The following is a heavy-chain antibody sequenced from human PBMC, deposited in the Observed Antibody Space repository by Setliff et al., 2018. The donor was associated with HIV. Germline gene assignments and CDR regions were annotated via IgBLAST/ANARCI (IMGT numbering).Heavy chain of an antibody. J-gene: IGHJ2*01. Sequence: PSETLSLTCTVSGGSISSGAYYWSWIRQHPVKGLEWIWYIHYSGSTYYNPSLKSRVTISTDTSKNELSLKLRSVTAADTAVYYCARGPVGGDILTGYDYWYFDLWGRGTLVTVSS. CDR1: GGSISSGAYY. CDR2: IHYSGST. CDR3: ARGPVGGDILTGYDYWYFDL. V-gene: IGHV4-31*03. D-gene: IGHD3-9*01.